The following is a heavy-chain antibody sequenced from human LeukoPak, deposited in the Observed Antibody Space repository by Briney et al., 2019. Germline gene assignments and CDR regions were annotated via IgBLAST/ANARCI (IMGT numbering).Heavy chain of an antibody. V-gene: IGHV1-2*02. CDR1: GYTFTGYY. D-gene: IGHD5-18*01. Sequence: APVKVSCKASGYTFTGYYMHWVRQAPGQGLEWMGWINPNSGGTNYAQKFQGRVTMTRDTSISTAYMELSRLRSDDTAVYYCARVALTGYSYGFDPWGQGTLVTVSS. CDR2: INPNSGGT. CDR3: ARVALTGYSYGFDP. J-gene: IGHJ5*02.